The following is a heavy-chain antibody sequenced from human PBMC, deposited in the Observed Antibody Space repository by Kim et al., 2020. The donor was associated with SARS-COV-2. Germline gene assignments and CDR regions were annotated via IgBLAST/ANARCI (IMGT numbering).Heavy chain of an antibody. D-gene: IGHD6-13*01. V-gene: IGHV3-21*01. J-gene: IGHJ4*02. CDR2: ISSSSSYI. CDR3: ARVYSSSWTSTYYFDY. Sequence: GGSLRLSCAASGFTFSRYSMNWVRQAPGKGLEWVSSISSSSSYIYYADSVKGRFTISRDNAKNSLYLQMNSLRAEDTAVYYCARVYSSSWTSTYYFDYWGQGTLVTASS. CDR1: GFTFSRYS.